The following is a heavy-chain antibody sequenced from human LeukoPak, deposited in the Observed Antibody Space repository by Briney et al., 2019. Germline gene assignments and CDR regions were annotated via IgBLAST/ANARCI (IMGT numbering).Heavy chain of an antibody. D-gene: IGHD5-18*01. Sequence: GGSLRLSCAASGFTFSSYNMNWVRQAPGKGLEWVSSISSSSSYIYYADSVKGRFTISRDNAKNSLYLQMNSLRAEDTAVYCCARCQIQLWLTDYWGQGTLVTVSS. V-gene: IGHV3-21*01. CDR1: GFTFSSYN. CDR2: ISSSSSYI. CDR3: ARCQIQLWLTDY. J-gene: IGHJ4*02.